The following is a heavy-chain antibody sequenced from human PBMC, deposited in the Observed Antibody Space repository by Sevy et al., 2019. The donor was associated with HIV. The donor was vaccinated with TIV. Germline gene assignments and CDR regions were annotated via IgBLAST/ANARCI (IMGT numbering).Heavy chain of an antibody. D-gene: IGHD2-8*01. V-gene: IGHV1-8*01. CDR2: MNPNSGNT. CDR3: ARGGERHCTNGVCYGFDY. Sequence: ASVKVSCKASGYTFTSYDINWVRQATGQGLEWMGWMNPNSGNTGYAQKFQGRVTMTRNTSISTAYMELSSRRSEATAVYYCARGGERHCTNGVCYGFDYWGQGTLVTVSS. J-gene: IGHJ4*02. CDR1: GYTFTSYD.